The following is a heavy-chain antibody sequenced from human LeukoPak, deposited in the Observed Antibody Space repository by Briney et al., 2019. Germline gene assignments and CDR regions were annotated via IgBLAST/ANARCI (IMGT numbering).Heavy chain of an antibody. D-gene: IGHD3-22*01. V-gene: IGHV3-7*01. CDR1: GFTFSNHW. CDR3: AREKYPYYDSSGYYLRAYFDY. J-gene: IGHJ4*02. Sequence: GGSLRLSCAASGFTFSNHWMSWVRQAPGKGLEWVANIRQDGAEKYYLDSVKGRFTISRDNSKNTLYLQMNSLRAEDTAVYYCAREKYPYYDSSGYYLRAYFDYWGQGTLVTVSS. CDR2: IRQDGAEK.